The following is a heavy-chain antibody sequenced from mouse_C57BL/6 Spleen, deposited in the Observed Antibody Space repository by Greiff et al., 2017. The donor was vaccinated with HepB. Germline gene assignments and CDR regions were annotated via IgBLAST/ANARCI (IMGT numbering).Heavy chain of an antibody. Sequence: VQLQQSGAELVRPGTSVKVSCKASGYAFTNYLIEWVKQRPGQGLEWIGVINPGSGGTNYNEKFKGKATLTADKSSSTAYMQLSSLTSEDSAVYFCARSRDLTGDYYAMDYWGQGTSVTVSS. V-gene: IGHV1-54*01. CDR1: GYAFTNYL. D-gene: IGHD4-1*01. J-gene: IGHJ4*01. CDR2: INPGSGGT. CDR3: ARSRDLTGDYYAMDY.